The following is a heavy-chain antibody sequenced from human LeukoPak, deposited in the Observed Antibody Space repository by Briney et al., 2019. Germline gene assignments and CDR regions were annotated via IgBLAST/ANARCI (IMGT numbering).Heavy chain of an antibody. V-gene: IGHV4-34*01. CDR3: ARGLREPRSSSWISSATPRKYSSGWYYDY. CDR1: GGSINSYY. J-gene: IGHJ4*02. Sequence: SETLSLTCTVSGGSINSYYWSWIRQPPGKGLEWIGEINHSGSTNYNPSLKSRVTISVDTSKNQFSLKLSSVTAADTAVYYCARGLREPRSSSWISSATPRKYSSGWYYDYWGQGTLVTVSS. D-gene: IGHD6-19*01. CDR2: INHSGST.